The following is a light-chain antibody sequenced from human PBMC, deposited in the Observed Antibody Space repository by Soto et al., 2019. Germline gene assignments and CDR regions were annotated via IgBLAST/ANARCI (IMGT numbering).Light chain of an antibody. CDR3: QSYDSSLSGHVV. V-gene: IGLV1-40*01. Sequence: QSVLTQPPSVSGAPGQRVTISCTGSSSNIGAGYDVHWYQQLPGTAPKLLLYGNSNRPSGVPDRFSGSKSGTSASLAITGLQAEDEADYYCQSYDSSLSGHVVFGGGTQLTVL. CDR1: SSNIGAGYD. CDR2: GNS. J-gene: IGLJ2*01.